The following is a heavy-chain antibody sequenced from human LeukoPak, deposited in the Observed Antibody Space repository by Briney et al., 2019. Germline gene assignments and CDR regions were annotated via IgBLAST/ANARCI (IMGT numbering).Heavy chain of an antibody. J-gene: IGHJ4*02. Sequence: SETLSLTCTVSGGSISSYYWSWIRQPPGKGLEWIGYIYYSGGTNYNPSLKSRVTISVDTSKNQFSLKLSSVTAADTAVYYCARQLDRIYGDYHGPDFDYWGQGTLVTVSS. CDR3: ARQLDRIYGDYHGPDFDY. V-gene: IGHV4-59*08. CDR1: GGSISSYY. CDR2: IYYSGGT. D-gene: IGHD4-17*01.